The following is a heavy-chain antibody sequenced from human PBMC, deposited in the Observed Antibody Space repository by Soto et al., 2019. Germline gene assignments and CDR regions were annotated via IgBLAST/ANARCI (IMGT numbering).Heavy chain of an antibody. Sequence: QVQLVQSGAEVKKPGSSVKVSCQASGGTFSSYAISWVRQAPGQGLEWMGGIIPIFGTANYAQKFQGRVTITADESTSTGDMGLSSLRSEDTAVYYCQNYYDSSTPGAVDIWGQGTMVTVSS. J-gene: IGHJ3*02. D-gene: IGHD3-22*01. CDR2: IIPIFGTA. CDR1: GGTFSSYA. V-gene: IGHV1-69*01. CDR3: QNYYDSSTPGAVDI.